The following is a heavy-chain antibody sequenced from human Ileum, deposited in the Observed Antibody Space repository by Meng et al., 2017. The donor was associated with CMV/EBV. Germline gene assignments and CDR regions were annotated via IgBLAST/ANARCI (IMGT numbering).Heavy chain of an antibody. CDR3: ARLAAGTYDY. J-gene: IGHJ4*02. CDR2: INPHSGGA. CDR1: GYSFSGYY. D-gene: IGHD6-19*01. V-gene: IGHV1-2*06. Sequence: VSCKASGYSFSGYYMHWVRQAPGQGLEWMGRINPHSGGANYAQNFQGRVTMTTDTSISTAYMELSRLRSDDTAVYYCARLAAGTYDYWGQGTLVTVSS.